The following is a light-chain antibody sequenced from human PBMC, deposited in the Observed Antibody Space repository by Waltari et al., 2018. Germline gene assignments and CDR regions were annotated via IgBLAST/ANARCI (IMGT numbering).Light chain of an antibody. V-gene: IGLV2-23*02. Sequence: QSALTQPASVSGSPGQSITISCTGTSSDVGAYTFVSWYQQHPGKAPKFMIYDVNKRPSGVSNRFSGSKSGNTASLTISGLQAEDEADYYCCSYAGTSTVIFGGGTKLTVL. J-gene: IGLJ2*01. CDR3: CSYAGTSTVI. CDR2: DVN. CDR1: SSDVGAYTF.